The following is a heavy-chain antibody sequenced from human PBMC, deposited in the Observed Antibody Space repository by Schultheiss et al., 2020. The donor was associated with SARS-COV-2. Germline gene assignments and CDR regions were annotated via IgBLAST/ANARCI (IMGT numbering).Heavy chain of an antibody. Sequence: GGSLRLSCKGSGYSFTSYWISWVRQMPGKGLEWMGIIYPGDSDTRYSPSFQGQVTISADKSISTAYLQWSSLKAADTAMYYCARGMVYYYYGMDVWGQGTTVTGSS. CDR1: GYSFTSYW. CDR3: ARGMVYYYYGMDV. CDR2: IYPGDSDT. V-gene: IGHV5-51*01. J-gene: IGHJ6*02. D-gene: IGHD3-10*01.